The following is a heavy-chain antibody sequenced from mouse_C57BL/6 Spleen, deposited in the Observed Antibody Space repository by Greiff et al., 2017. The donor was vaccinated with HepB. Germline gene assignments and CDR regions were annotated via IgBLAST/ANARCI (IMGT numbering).Heavy chain of an antibody. D-gene: IGHD2-3*01. CDR3: ARGGRWLLQGDAMDY. V-gene: IGHV5-4*01. J-gene: IGHJ4*01. CDR1: GFTFSSYA. Sequence: EVHLVESGGGLVKPGGSLKLSCAASGFTFSSYAMSWVRQTPEKRLEWVATISDGGSYTYYPDNVKGRFTISRDNAKNNLYLQMSHLKSEDTAMYYCARGGRWLLQGDAMDYWGQGTSVTVSS. CDR2: ISDGGSYT.